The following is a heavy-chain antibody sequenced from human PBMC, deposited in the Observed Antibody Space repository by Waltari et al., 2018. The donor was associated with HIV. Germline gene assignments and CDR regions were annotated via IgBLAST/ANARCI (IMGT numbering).Heavy chain of an antibody. D-gene: IGHD3-3*01. CDR2: ISFDGNNA. CDR1: GFFFGDYA. Sequence: QEQLVESGGGVAQPGRSLRLSCSAPGFFFGDYAMHWARSAPGKGLGWVGLISFDGNNAYYADSVKGRFTISRDNSKNTMSLQMNSLRSDDTALYYCARTIFGVMITSDFFYGMDVWGQGTTVTVS. J-gene: IGHJ6*02. CDR3: ARTIFGVMITSDFFYGMDV. V-gene: IGHV3-30-3*01.